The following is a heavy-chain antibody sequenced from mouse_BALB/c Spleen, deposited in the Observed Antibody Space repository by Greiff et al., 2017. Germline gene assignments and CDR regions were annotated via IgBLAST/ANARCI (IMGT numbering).Heavy chain of an antibody. CDR2: IWAGGST. CDR3: ARDRDYYGSSNWYFDV. J-gene: IGHJ1*01. Sequence: VQLQESGPGLVAPSQSLSITCTVSGFSLTSYGVHWVRQPPGKGLEWLGVIWAGGSTNYNSALMSRLSISKDNSKSQVFLKMNSLQTDDTAMYYCARDRDYYGSSNWYFDVWGAGTTVTVSS. CDR1: GFSLTSYG. V-gene: IGHV2-9*02. D-gene: IGHD1-1*01.